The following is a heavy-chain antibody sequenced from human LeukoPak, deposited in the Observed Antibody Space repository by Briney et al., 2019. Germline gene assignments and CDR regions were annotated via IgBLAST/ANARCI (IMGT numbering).Heavy chain of an antibody. CDR1: GGSITTYY. D-gene: IGHD6-6*01. J-gene: IGHJ4*02. CDR3: ARGVARSSKFHFSYYFDY. V-gene: IGHV4-59*01. CDR2: FYYSGST. Sequence: SETLSLTCSVSGGSITTYYWSWIRQPPGKGLEWIGYFYYSGSTNYNPSLKSRVTISVDTSKNQFSLNLSSVTAADTAVYYCARGVARSSKFHFSYYFDYWGQGTLVTVSS.